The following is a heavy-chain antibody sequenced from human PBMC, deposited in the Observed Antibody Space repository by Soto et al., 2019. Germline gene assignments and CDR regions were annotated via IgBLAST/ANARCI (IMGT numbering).Heavy chain of an antibody. CDR3: ARDHWFDP. V-gene: IGHV1-2*02. Sequence: ASVKVSCKASGYTFIGYYIHWVRQAPGQGLEWMGSINPNSGVTNYAQRFQGRVTMTRDTSITTVYMELRSLRSDDTAVYFCARDHWFDPWGQGTLVTVSS. CDR1: GYTFIGYY. J-gene: IGHJ5*02. CDR2: INPNSGVT.